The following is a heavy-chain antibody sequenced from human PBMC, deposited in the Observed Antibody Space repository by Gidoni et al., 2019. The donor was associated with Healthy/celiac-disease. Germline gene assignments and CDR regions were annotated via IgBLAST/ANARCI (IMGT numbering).Heavy chain of an antibody. CDR2: IYHSGST. J-gene: IGHJ5*02. D-gene: IGHD1-26*01. Sequence: QVQLQESGPGLVKPSETLSLTCTVSGSSISSGYYWGWIRQPPGKGLEWIGSIYHSGSTYYNPSLKSRVTISVDTSKNQFSLKLSSVTAADTAVYYCARGYPKWDWFDPWGQGTLVTVSS. CDR3: ARGYPKWDWFDP. CDR1: GSSISSGYY. V-gene: IGHV4-38-2*02.